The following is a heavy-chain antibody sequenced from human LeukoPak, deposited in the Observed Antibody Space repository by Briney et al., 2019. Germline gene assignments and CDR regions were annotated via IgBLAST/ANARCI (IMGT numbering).Heavy chain of an antibody. CDR2: IYYSGST. Sequence: SETLSLTCTVSGGSISSYYWSWIRQPPGKGLEWIGYIYYSGSTNYNPSLKSRVTMSVDTSKNQFSLKLSSVTAADTAVYYCARHVPDYYDSSGYLDYWGQGTLVTVSS. CDR1: GGSISSYY. J-gene: IGHJ4*02. V-gene: IGHV4-59*08. CDR3: ARHVPDYYDSSGYLDY. D-gene: IGHD3-22*01.